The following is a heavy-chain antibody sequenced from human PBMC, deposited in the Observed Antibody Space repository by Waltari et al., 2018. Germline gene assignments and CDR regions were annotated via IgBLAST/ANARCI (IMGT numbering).Heavy chain of an antibody. V-gene: IGHV3-7*01. Sequence: EVQLVESGGGLVQPGGSLRLSCAASGFTFSSYWMSWVRRAPGRGLEWGANIKQNGSDKYYVDSVKGRVTISRDNAKNSLYLQMNSLRAEDTAVYYCARIGLIYYYGMDVWGQGTTVTVSS. CDR3: ARIGLIYYYGMDV. CDR1: GFTFSSYW. CDR2: IKQNGSDK. J-gene: IGHJ6*02.